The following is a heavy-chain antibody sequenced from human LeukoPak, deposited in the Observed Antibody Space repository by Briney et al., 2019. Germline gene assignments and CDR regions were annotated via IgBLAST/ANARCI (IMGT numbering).Heavy chain of an antibody. J-gene: IGHJ4*02. Sequence: PSETLSLTCTVSGGSISGYYWSWIRQPPGKGLEWIGYVYYSGSTNYNPSLKSRVTISIDTSKNQFSLKLSSVTAADTAVYYCARRGVGGLLSPYFDYWGQGTLVTVSS. D-gene: IGHD2-2*01. CDR2: VYYSGST. V-gene: IGHV4-59*08. CDR3: ARRGVGGLLSPYFDY. CDR1: GGSISGYY.